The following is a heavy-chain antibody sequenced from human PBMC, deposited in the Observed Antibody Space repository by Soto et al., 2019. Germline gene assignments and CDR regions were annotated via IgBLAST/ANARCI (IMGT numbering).Heavy chain of an antibody. D-gene: IGHD4-17*01. CDR1: GVSLDNYY. CDR3: AKSTVTGALDY. CDR2: VYPSGGT. Sequence: PSETLSLTCAVYGVSLDNYYWNWFRQSPERGLEWIGEVYPSGGTNYNPSLEGRVTISADTSKNQFSLRLSSVTAADTAVYFCAKSTVTGALDYWGQGXLVTVYS. J-gene: IGHJ4*02. V-gene: IGHV4-34*01.